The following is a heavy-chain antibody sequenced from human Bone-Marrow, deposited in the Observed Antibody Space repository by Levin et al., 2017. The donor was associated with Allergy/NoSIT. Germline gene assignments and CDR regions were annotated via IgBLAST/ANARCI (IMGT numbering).Heavy chain of an antibody. J-gene: IGHJ4*02. D-gene: IGHD3-22*01. V-gene: IGHV3-30-3*01. CDR2: ISYDGSNK. CDR3: ARDPWDSSGYYYFDY. CDR1: GFTFSSYA. Sequence: GGSLRLSCAASGFTFSSYAMHWVRQAPGKGLEWVAVISYDGSNKYYADSVKGRFTISRDNSKNTLYLQMNSLRAEDTAVYYCARDPWDSSGYYYFDYWGQGTLVTVSS.